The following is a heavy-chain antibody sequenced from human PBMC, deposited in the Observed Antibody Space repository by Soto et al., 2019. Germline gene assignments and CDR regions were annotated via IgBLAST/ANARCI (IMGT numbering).Heavy chain of an antibody. CDR3: ARQGGAGQIDF. J-gene: IGHJ4*02. V-gene: IGHV3-48*01. Sequence: EVQLAESGGGLVQPGGSVRLSCAASGFTFNSYSINWVRQAPGRWLEWLSYIDSSSSVILYADSVKGRFTISRDDAESSVSLQMNSLRVEDTAVYYCARQGGAGQIDFWGQGVQLTVSS. D-gene: IGHD6-19*01. CDR1: GFTFNSYS. CDR2: IDSSSSVI.